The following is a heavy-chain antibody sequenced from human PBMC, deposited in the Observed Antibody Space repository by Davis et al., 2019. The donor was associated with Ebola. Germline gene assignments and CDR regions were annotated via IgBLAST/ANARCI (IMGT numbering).Heavy chain of an antibody. D-gene: IGHD3-22*01. CDR2: INHSGST. CDR3: ARRLGYASSGYYRI. Sequence: MPSETLSLTFAVYGGSFSGYYWSWIRQPPGKGLEWIGEINHSGSTNYNPSLKSRVTISVDTFKNQFSLKLSSVTAADTAVYYRARRLGYASSGYYRIWGQGTLVTVSS. V-gene: IGHV4-34*01. CDR1: GGSFSGYY. J-gene: IGHJ4*02.